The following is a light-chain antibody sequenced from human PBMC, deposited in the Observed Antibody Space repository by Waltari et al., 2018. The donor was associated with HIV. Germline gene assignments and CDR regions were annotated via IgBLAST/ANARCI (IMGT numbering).Light chain of an antibody. J-gene: IGLJ1*01. V-gene: IGLV1-51*02. CDR3: GTWDSSLSAYV. Sequence: QSILTRPPSVSAAPRHNVTIPCSGTTSTIGTNNVSAYPHLPVKPPKLLIFENDKRPSEIPDRFSGLKSGTSATLGIIGLQPGDEADYFCGTWDSSLSAYVFTTGTKVTV. CDR1: TSTIGTNN. CDR2: END.